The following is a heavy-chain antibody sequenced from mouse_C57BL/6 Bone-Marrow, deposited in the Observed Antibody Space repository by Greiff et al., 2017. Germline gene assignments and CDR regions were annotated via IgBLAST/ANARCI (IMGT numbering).Heavy chain of an antibody. D-gene: IGHD1-1*01. CDR2: IYPGSGNT. CDR1: GYTFTDYY. CDR3: ARYITTVVAKEIYYAMDY. V-gene: IGHV1-76*01. J-gene: IGHJ4*01. Sequence: VQLQESGAELVRPGASVKLSCKASGYTFTDYYINWVKQRPGQGLEWIARIYPGSGNTYYNEKFKGKATLTAEKSSSTAYMQLSSLTSEDSAVYFCARYITTVVAKEIYYAMDYWGQGTSVTVSS.